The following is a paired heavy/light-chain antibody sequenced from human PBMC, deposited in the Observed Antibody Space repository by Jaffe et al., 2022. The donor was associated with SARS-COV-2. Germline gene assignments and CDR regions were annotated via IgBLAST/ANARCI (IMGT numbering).Light chain of an antibody. V-gene: IGKV3-20*01. CDR1: QGFKSNY. Sequence: EIVLTQSPGTLSLSPGERATLSCRASQGFKSNYLAWYQQKPGQAPRLLIYGASSRATGIPDRFSGSGSGTDFTLTISRLEPEDFAVYYCQQYVTSPYIFGQGTKLEIK. CDR2: GAS. CDR3: QQYVTSPYI. J-gene: IGKJ2*01.
Heavy chain of an antibody. J-gene: IGHJ6*02. CDR1: GGSISSSNW. CDR3: ARDQPGLFYFGMDV. D-gene: IGHD2-2*01. CDR2: IFHSGST. V-gene: IGHV4-4*02. Sequence: QVQLQESGPGLVKPSGTLSLTCAVSGGSISSSNWWTWVRQPPGKGLEWIGEIFHSGSTYYNPSFESRVSISIDKSKNQFSLRLQSVTAADTGVYFCARDQPGLFYFGMDVWGQGTTVTVSS.